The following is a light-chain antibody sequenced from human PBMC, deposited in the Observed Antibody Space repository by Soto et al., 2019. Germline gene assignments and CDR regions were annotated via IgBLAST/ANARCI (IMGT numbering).Light chain of an antibody. V-gene: IGLV2-14*01. CDR2: QVT. CDR1: ISDLAIYNY. J-gene: IGLJ1*01. Sequence: SVLGPPSSVSGSAGQSITISCTGTISDLAIYNYVSWYQQQPGKAPKLIIYQVTNRPSGVSNRFSGSRSGNTASLTISGLQAEDEADYYCSSYTDSSNYVFGTGTTVTVL. CDR3: SSYTDSSNYV.